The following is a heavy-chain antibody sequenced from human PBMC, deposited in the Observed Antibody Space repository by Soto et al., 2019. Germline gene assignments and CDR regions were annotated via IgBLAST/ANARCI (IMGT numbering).Heavy chain of an antibody. V-gene: IGHV3-64D*06. CDR1: GFSFRDFG. CDR2: MSTDGHST. Sequence: GGPLRLSCSASGFSFRDFGMHWIRQAPGKGLEYVSSMSTDGHSTYYTDSVKGRFTISRDNSENTLDLQMSSLRLEDTAVYFCVKDAQCTRSRCTIGPHYYYGIDAWGQGTTVSVSS. D-gene: IGHD2-8*01. CDR3: VKDAQCTRSRCTIGPHYYYGIDA. J-gene: IGHJ6*02.